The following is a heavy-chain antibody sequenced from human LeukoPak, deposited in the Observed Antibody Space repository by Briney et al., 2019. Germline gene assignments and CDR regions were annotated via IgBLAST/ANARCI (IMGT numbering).Heavy chain of an antibody. CDR3: SGSIRPSVGMANLGQ. CDR1: GFTFSSYA. Sequence: GGSLRLSCAASGFTFSSYAMHWVRQAPGKGLEWVAVISYDGSNKYYADSVKGRFTISRDNSKNTLYLQMNSLRAEDTAVYYWSGSIRPSVGMANLGQWGQGTLVTVFS. V-gene: IGHV3-30-3*01. D-gene: IGHD5-24*01. J-gene: IGHJ4*02. CDR2: ISYDGSNK.